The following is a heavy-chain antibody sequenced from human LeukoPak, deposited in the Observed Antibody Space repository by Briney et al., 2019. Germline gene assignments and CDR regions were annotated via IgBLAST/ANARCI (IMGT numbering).Heavy chain of an antibody. J-gene: IGHJ4*02. D-gene: IGHD3-22*01. CDR2: ISYHGSHT. V-gene: IGHV3-30*18. CDR1: AFSVIDYG. Sequence: PGGSLRLSFSASAFSVIDYGMQSVRPAPGKRREWVFVISYHGSHTSYADSVKGGFTISRDNSNNTMYLQLGSLRAEDTGAYYCAKGKWYYDTSGYYDYWGQGALVTVSS. CDR3: AKGKWYYDTSGYYDY.